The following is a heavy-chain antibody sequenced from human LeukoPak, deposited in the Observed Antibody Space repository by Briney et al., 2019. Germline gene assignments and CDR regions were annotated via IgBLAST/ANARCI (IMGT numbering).Heavy chain of an antibody. CDR2: IYYSGST. Sequence: SETLSLTCTVSGDSISSYYWSWIRQPPGKGLEWIGYIYYSGSTNYNPSLKSRVTISVDTSKNQFSLKLSSVTAADTAVYYCARHRWSGYDSFDYWGQGTLVTVSS. CDR1: GDSISSYY. CDR3: ARHRWSGYDSFDY. D-gene: IGHD5-12*01. V-gene: IGHV4-59*08. J-gene: IGHJ4*02.